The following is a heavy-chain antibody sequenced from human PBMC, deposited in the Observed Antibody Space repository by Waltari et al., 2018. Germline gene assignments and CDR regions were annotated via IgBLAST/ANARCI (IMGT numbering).Heavy chain of an antibody. CDR2: INHSGST. CDR1: GGSFSGYY. V-gene: IGHV4-34*01. CDR3: ARSRGSYYYYYMDV. J-gene: IGHJ6*03. D-gene: IGHD1-26*01. Sequence: QVQLQQWGAGLLKPSETLSLTCAVYGGSFSGYYWSWIRQPPGKGLEWIGEINHSGSTNYNPSLKSRVTISVDTSKNQFSLKLSSVTAADTAVYYCARSRGSYYYYYMDVWGKGTTVTVSS.